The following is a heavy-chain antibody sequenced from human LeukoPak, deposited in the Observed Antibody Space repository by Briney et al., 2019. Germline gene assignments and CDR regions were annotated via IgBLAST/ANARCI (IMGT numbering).Heavy chain of an antibody. CDR3: ARVGFAIYYGSGASKWFDP. J-gene: IGHJ5*02. Sequence: PSETLSLTCTVSGDSISTSNSYWGWIRQPPGKGLEWIGSIYYSGNTYYNASLKSRVTISVDTSKNQFSLKLSSVTAADTAVYYCARVGFAIYYGSGASKWFDPWGQGTLVTVSS. CDR2: IYYSGNT. D-gene: IGHD3-10*01. CDR1: GDSISTSNSY. V-gene: IGHV4-39*07.